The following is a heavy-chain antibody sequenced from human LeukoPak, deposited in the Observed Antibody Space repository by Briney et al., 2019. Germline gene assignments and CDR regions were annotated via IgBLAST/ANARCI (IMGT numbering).Heavy chain of an antibody. V-gene: IGHV1-24*01. Sequence: ASVKVSCKVSGYTRTELSMHWVRQPPGQGLEWMGGFDPEDGETINAQKFQGRVTMTEDTSTDTAYMELSSLRSEDTAVYYCATVSDQGDPHYYYGMDVWGQGTTVTVSS. CDR2: FDPEDGET. CDR1: GYTRTELS. D-gene: IGHD2-21*02. J-gene: IGHJ6*02. CDR3: ATVSDQGDPHYYYGMDV.